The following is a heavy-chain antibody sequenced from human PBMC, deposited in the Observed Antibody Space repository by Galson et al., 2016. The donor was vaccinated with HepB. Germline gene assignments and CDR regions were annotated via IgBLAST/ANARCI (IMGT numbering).Heavy chain of an antibody. V-gene: IGHV1-18*01. CDR1: GYNFITYG. Sequence: SVKVSCKASGYNFITYGISWVRQAPGQGFEWIGWISPQNGKTKSAENLQGRVAMTRDKSTSTAYMELRSLTSDDTAVYYCARDVGANYLDLWGQGSLVIVSS. J-gene: IGHJ4*02. CDR2: ISPQNGKT. CDR3: ARDVGANYLDL. D-gene: IGHD4/OR15-4a*01.